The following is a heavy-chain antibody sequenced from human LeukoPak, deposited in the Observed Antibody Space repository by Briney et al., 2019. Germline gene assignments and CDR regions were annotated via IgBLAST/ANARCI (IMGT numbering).Heavy chain of an antibody. CDR2: VRSSSSYI. D-gene: IGHD6-19*01. Sequence: GGSLRLSCAASGFTFSSYSMNWVRQAPGKGLEWVSFVRSSSSYIYYADSVKGRFTISRDNAKNSLYLQMNSLRAEDTAVYYCARPGIAVAGEFFDYWGQGTLVTVSS. CDR3: ARPGIAVAGEFFDY. J-gene: IGHJ4*02. V-gene: IGHV3-21*01. CDR1: GFTFSSYS.